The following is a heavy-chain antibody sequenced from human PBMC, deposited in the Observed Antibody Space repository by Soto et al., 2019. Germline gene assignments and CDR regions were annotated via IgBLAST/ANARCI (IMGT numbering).Heavy chain of an antibody. CDR3: AKLRRIQLWLPAYFDY. CDR2: ISGSGGST. V-gene: IGHV3-23*01. D-gene: IGHD5-18*01. J-gene: IGHJ4*02. Sequence: PWWSLRPSCSASVFTFSSYAMSWVRQAPGKGLEWVSAISGSGGSTYYADSVKGRFTISRDNSKNTLYLQMNSLRAGDTAVYYCAKLRRIQLWLPAYFDYWGQGTLVTVSS. CDR1: VFTFSSYA.